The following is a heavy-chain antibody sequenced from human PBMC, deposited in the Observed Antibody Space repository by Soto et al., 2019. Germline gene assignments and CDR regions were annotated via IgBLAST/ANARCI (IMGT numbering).Heavy chain of an antibody. J-gene: IGHJ4*02. CDR2: IFSNDEK. V-gene: IGHV2-26*01. Sequence: QVTLKASGPVLVKPTETLTLTCTVSGFSLSNARMGVSWCRQRPGKALEWLAHIFSNDEKSYSTSLKSRLTISKDTSKRQVVLTMTNMDPVDTATYYCARTTYYYDSSGLDYWGQGTLVTVSS. CDR1: GFSLSNARMG. D-gene: IGHD3-22*01. CDR3: ARTTYYYDSSGLDY.